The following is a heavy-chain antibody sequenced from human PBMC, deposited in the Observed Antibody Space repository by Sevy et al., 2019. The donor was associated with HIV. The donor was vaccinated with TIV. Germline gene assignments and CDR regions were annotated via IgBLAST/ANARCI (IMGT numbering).Heavy chain of an antibody. J-gene: IGHJ6*03. V-gene: IGHV1-18*04. CDR1: GYTFISYG. CDR3: ARELGYCSSTSCYGGYYYYMDV. Sequence: ASVKVSCKASGYTFISYGISWVRQAPGQGLEWMGWISAYNGNTIYAQKLQGRVTVTTDTSTSTAYMELRSLRSDDTAVYYCARELGYCSSTSCYGGYYYYMDVWGKGTTVTVSS. D-gene: IGHD2-2*01. CDR2: ISAYNGNT.